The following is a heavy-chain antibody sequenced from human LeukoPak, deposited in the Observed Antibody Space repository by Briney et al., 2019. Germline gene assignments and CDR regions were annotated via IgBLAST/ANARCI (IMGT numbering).Heavy chain of an antibody. D-gene: IGHD2-15*01. V-gene: IGHV1-8*02. CDR1: GYTFTGYY. Sequence: ASVKVSCKASGYTFTGYYMHWVRQATGQGLEWMGWMNPNSGNTGYAQKFQGRVTMTRNTSISTAYMELSSLRSEDTAVYYCARGGAAATGVDYWGQGTLVTVSS. CDR3: ARGGAAATGVDY. J-gene: IGHJ4*02. CDR2: MNPNSGNT.